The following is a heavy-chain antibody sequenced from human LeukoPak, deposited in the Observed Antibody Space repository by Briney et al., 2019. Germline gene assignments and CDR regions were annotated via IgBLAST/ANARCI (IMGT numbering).Heavy chain of an antibody. CDR3: ARALGSSWYYFDY. J-gene: IGHJ4*02. Sequence: GGSLRLSCAASGFTFDDCGMSWVRQAPGKGLEWVSGINWNGGSTGYADSVKGRFTISRDNAKNSLYLQMNSLRAEDTALYYCARALGSSWYYFDYWGQGTLVTVSS. D-gene: IGHD6-13*01. CDR2: INWNGGST. V-gene: IGHV3-20*04. CDR1: GFTFDDCG.